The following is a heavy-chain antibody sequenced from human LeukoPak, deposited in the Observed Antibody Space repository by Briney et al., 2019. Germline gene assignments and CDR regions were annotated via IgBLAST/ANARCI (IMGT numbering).Heavy chain of an antibody. D-gene: IGHD5-12*01. CDR2: IRYDGSNK. J-gene: IGHJ4*02. Sequence: GGSLRLSCAASGFTFSSYGMHWVRQAPGKGLEWVSFIRYDGSNKYYADSVKGRFTISRDNSKNTLYLQMNSLRAEDTAVYYCAKLGGSGYDSTHQGVDYWGQGTLVTVSS. V-gene: IGHV3-30*02. CDR3: AKLGGSGYDSTHQGVDY. CDR1: GFTFSSYG.